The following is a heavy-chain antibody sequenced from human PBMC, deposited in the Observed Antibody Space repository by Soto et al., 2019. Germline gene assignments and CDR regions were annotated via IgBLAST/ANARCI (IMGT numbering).Heavy chain of an antibody. CDR2: MYYGGRT. CDR1: GGSSSSGAYY. CDR3: ASGTTSPLIVRSSRGPWFDP. J-gene: IGHJ5*02. Sequence: SVTLSLTCTVSGGSSSSGAYYWSWIRHHPRNVLELIGYMYYGGRTNYNPSLKIRVTLSVDTSKMQVSLTPSSVTAADTAVYFCASGTTSPLIVRSSRGPWFDPWGQGTLDAVSS. D-gene: IGHD2-15*01. V-gene: IGHV4-61*08.